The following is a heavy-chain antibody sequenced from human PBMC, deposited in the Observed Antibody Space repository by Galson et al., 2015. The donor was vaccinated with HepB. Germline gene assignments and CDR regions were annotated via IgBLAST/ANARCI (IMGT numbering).Heavy chain of an antibody. CDR2: ISYDGSNK. J-gene: IGHJ6*03. D-gene: IGHD3-10*01. CDR1: GFTFSSYA. V-gene: IGHV3-30-3*01. Sequence: SLRLSCAASGFTFSSYAMHWVRQAPGKGLEWVAVISYDGSNKYYADSVKGRFTISRDDSKNTLYLQMNSLRAEDTAVYYCARVKYYYGSGSYYNPTYYYYYMDVWGKGTTVTVSS. CDR3: ARVKYYYGSGSYYNPTYYYYYMDV.